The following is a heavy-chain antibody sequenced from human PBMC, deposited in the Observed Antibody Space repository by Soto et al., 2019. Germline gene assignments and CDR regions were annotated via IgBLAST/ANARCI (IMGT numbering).Heavy chain of an antibody. CDR2: IYSGGST. V-gene: IGHV3-53*04. D-gene: IGHD4-17*01. J-gene: IGHJ4*02. Sequence: GGSLRLSCAASGFTVSSNYMSWVRQAPGKGLEWVSVIYSGGSTYYADSVKGRFTISRHNSKNTLYLQMNSLRAEDTAVYYCARLGGEYGDEYYFDSWGQGTLVTVSS. CDR3: ARLGGEYGDEYYFDS. CDR1: GFTVSSNY.